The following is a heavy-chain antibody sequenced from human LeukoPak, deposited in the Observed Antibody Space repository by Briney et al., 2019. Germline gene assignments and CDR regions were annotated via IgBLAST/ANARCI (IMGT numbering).Heavy chain of an antibody. J-gene: IGHJ4*02. Sequence: ASVKVSCKVSGYTLTELSMHWVRQAPGKGLEWMGGFDPEDGETIYAQKFQGRVTMTEDTSTDTAYMELSSLRSEDTAAYYCATGRYSYGLFDYWGQGTLVTVSS. CDR1: GYTLTELS. D-gene: IGHD5-18*01. CDR3: ATGRYSYGLFDY. CDR2: FDPEDGET. V-gene: IGHV1-24*01.